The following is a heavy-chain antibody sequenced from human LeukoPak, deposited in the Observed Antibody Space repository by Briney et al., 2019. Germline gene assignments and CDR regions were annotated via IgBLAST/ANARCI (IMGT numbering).Heavy chain of an antibody. J-gene: IGHJ4*02. CDR1: GGSISNSQYY. Sequence: SETLSLTCIVSGGSISNSQYYWGWIRQPPGKGLEWIGSMYYTGSTYYNPSLKSRVTMSVDTSKNQFSLNLSSVTAADTAMFYCARQAIAGWGYYFDYWGQGSLVTVSS. V-gene: IGHV4-39*01. CDR3: ARQAIAGWGYYFDY. CDR2: MYYTGST. D-gene: IGHD3-16*01.